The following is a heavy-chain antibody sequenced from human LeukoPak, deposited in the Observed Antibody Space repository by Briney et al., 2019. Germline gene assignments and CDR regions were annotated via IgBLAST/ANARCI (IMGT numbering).Heavy chain of an antibody. CDR2: ISTDGYTT. D-gene: IGHD2-15*01. V-gene: IGHV3-74*01. J-gene: IGHJ4*02. Sequence: GGSLRLSCAASGLAFSAYKMHWVRQAPRKGLVWVSRISTDGYTTDYADFVRGRFTASRDNTKNTWSLEMNSLGAEDTAVYYCVVGGSPGYWGQGTLVTVSS. CDR1: GLAFSAYK. CDR3: VVGGSPGY.